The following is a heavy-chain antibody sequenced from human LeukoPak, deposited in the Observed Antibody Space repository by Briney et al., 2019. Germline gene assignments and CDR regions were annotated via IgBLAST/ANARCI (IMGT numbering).Heavy chain of an antibody. V-gene: IGHV3-11*04. CDR2: ISSSGSTI. Sequence: GGSLRLSCAASGFTFSDYYMSWIRQAPGRGRKWVSYISSSGSTIYYADSVKGRFTISRDNAKNSLYLQMNSLRAEDTAVYYCANPRYSYGSDAFDIWGQGTMVTVSS. J-gene: IGHJ3*02. CDR1: GFTFSDYY. D-gene: IGHD5-18*01. CDR3: ANPRYSYGSDAFDI.